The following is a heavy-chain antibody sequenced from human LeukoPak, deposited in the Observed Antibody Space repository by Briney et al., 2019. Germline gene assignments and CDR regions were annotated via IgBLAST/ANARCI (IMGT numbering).Heavy chain of an antibody. D-gene: IGHD4-23*01. CDR3: ASELRWKEY. V-gene: IGHV1-8*02. CDR2: MNPNSGNT. J-gene: IGHJ4*02. Sequence: GASVKVSCKASGGTFSSYAISWVRQASGQGLEWMGWMNPNSGNTGYAQKFQGRVTMTRDTSISTAYMELSSLRSDDTAVYYCASELRWKEYWGQGTLVTVSS. CDR1: GGTFSSYA.